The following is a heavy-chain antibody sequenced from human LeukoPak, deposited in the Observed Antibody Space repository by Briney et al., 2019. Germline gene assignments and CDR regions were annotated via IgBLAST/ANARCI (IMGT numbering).Heavy chain of an antibody. CDR1: GYTFTGYY. CDR2: INPNSGGT. D-gene: IGHD5-12*01. J-gene: IGHJ3*02. V-gene: IGHV1-2*02. Sequence: ASVKVSCKASGYTFTGYYMHWVRQAPGQGLEWMGWINPNSGGTNYAQKFQGRVTMTRDTSISTAYMELSRLRSDDTAVYYCARLQVWLRDAFDIWGQGTMVTVSS. CDR3: ARLQVWLRDAFDI.